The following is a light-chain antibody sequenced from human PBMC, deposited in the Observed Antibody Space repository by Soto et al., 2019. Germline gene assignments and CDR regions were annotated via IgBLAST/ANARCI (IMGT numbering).Light chain of an antibody. Sequence: EILLTQSPATLSFSPGERATLSCRASQSVSNYLAWYQQKPGQAPRLLIYGASTRATGIPDRFTGSGSGTDFTLTISRLEPEDFAVYYCQQYGSSPYTFGQGTKV. CDR2: GAS. J-gene: IGKJ2*01. CDR1: QSVSNY. CDR3: QQYGSSPYT. V-gene: IGKV3-20*01.